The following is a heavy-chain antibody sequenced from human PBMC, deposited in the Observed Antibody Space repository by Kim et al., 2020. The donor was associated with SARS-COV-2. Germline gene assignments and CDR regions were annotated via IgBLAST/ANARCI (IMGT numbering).Heavy chain of an antibody. D-gene: IGHD5-12*01. CDR2: INHSGST. CDR1: GGSFSGYY. CDR3: ARLRGYLHYYYRMAV. V-gene: IGHV4-34*01. J-gene: IGHJ6*02. Sequence: SETLSLTCAVYGGSFSGYYWSWIRQPPGKGLEWIGEINHSGSTNYNPSLQSRVTISEDPSTNPFSLKLSSVTPPDTAGDYCARLRGYLHYYYRMAVLGQG.